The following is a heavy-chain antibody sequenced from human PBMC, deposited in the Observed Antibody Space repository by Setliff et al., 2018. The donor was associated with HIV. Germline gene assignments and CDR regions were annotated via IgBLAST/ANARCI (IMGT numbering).Heavy chain of an antibody. J-gene: IGHJ3*01. CDR3: ARLGRCYGGGCNFDTFDV. D-gene: IGHD2-15*01. Sequence: HPGGSLRLSCAASGFTFSLYWMNWVRQAPGKGLEWVANIKQDGSEIHYVDSVKGRFTISRDNAKNSLYLQMNSLSAEDTAVYYCARLGRCYGGGCNFDTFDVWGQGTMVTVSS. CDR1: GFTFSLYW. V-gene: IGHV3-7*05. CDR2: IKQDGSEI.